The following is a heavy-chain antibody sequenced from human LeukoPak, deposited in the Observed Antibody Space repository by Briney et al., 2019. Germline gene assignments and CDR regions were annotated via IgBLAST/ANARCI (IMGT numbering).Heavy chain of an antibody. CDR1: GDTLSDLS. Sequence: GASVKVSCKLSGDTLSDLSIHWVRQAPGKGLEWMGGFDPEDGETVYAQKFQGRVTATEDTSTDTAYMEVTNLRSDDTAVYYCAMGVDRSSWYLFDYWGQGALVTVSS. V-gene: IGHV1-24*01. CDR3: AMGVDRSSWYLFDY. CDR2: FDPEDGET. J-gene: IGHJ4*02. D-gene: IGHD6-13*01.